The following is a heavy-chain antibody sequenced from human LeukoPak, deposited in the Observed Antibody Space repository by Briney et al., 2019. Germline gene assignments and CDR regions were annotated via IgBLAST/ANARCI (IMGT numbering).Heavy chain of an antibody. D-gene: IGHD3-10*01. CDR1: GFTFSSYS. CDR2: ISSSSSYI. V-gene: IGHV3-21*01. CDR3: ARDNYGSGSTTEPGGSYYYYGMDV. Sequence: GGSLRLSCAASGFTFSSYSMNWVRQAPGKGLEWVSSISSSSSYIYYADSVKGRFTISRDNAKNSLYLQMNSLRAEDTAVHYCARDNYGSGSTTEPGGSYYYYGMDVWGKGTTVTVSS. J-gene: IGHJ6*04.